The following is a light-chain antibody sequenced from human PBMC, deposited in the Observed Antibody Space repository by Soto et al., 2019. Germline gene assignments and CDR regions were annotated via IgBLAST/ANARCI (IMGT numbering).Light chain of an antibody. Sequence: QLVLTQPPSASGTPGQRVTISCSGSSSNIESNTVTWYQHLPGTAPKLVIYSNYDRPSGVPDRFSGSTSGNTASLTISGLQAEDEADYYCVSYTTSASYVFGTGTKVTVL. CDR3: VSYTTSASYV. CDR2: SNY. J-gene: IGLJ1*01. CDR1: SSNIESNT. V-gene: IGLV1-44*01.